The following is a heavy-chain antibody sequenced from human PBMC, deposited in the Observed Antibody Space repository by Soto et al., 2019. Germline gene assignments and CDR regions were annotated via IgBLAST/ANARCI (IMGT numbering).Heavy chain of an antibody. CDR1: GGTFSSYT. J-gene: IGHJ4*02. Sequence: QVQLVQSGAEVKKPGSSVKVSCKASGGTFSSYTISWVRQAPGQGLEWMGRTIPILGIANYAQKFQGRVTITADKSTSRAYMELSSLRSEDTAVYYCARARKGGRSLYYFDYWGQGTLVTVSS. V-gene: IGHV1-69*02. D-gene: IGHD6-13*01. CDR3: ARARKGGRSLYYFDY. CDR2: TIPILGIA.